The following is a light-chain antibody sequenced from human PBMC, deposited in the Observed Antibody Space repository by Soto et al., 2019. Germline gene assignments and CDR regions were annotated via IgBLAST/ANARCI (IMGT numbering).Light chain of an antibody. V-gene: IGLV2-14*01. CDR1: SSDVGGYNF. J-gene: IGLJ1*01. CDR3: SSYTSISTYV. Sequence: QSALTQPASVSGSPGQSITISCTGTSSDVGGYNFVSWYQQHPDKAPKLMIYDVTNRPSGVSNRFSGSKSGYTASLTISGLQAEVEADYYCSSYTSISTYVFGTGTKLTVL. CDR2: DVT.